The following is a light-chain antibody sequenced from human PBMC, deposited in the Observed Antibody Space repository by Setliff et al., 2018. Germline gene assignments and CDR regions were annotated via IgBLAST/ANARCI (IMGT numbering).Light chain of an antibody. CDR2: DAS. J-gene: IGKJ5*01. CDR3: QQFDSYPIT. V-gene: IGKV1-13*02. Sequence: AIQLTQSPSSLSVSVGDRVTITCRASQGISRALAWYQQKPGKSPKLLIYDASHLGGGVPSRFSGNGSGTDFTLTITGLQPEDFATYYCQQFDSYPITFGQGTRLEIK. CDR1: QGISRA.